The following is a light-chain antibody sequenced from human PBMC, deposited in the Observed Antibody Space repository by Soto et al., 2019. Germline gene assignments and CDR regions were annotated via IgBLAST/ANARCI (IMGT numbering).Light chain of an antibody. CDR1: QDIGHN. V-gene: IGKV1-6*01. CDR2: AAS. CDR3: LQYYNYPLI. J-gene: IGKJ4*01. Sequence: AIQMTQSPSSLSASVGDRVTITCRASQDIGHNLDWYQQKPGKPPQLLINAASTLQSGVPSRFSGSGSGTDFTLTISNLQPEDFAAYYCLQYYNYPLIFGGGTKVEIK.